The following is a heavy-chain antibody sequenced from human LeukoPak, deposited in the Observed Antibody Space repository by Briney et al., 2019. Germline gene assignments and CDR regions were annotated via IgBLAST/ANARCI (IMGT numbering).Heavy chain of an antibody. CDR3: ARICSTTDCLISA. V-gene: IGHV3-74*01. D-gene: IGHD2-2*01. CDR2: ISTDGSYT. CDR1: GFTFSGYW. J-gene: IGHJ4*02. Sequence: GSLRLSCAASGFTFSGYWMHWVRQAPGKGLVWVARISTDGSYTSYADCVKGRFTISRDNAKNTVYLQMSSLRAEDTAIYYCARICSTTDCLISAWGQGTLVTVS.